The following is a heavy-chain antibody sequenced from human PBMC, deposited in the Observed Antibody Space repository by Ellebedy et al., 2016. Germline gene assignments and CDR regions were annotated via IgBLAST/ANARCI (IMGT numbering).Heavy chain of an antibody. CDR1: ADTLTSYY. D-gene: IGHD6-19*01. J-gene: IGHJ3*02. Sequence: ASVKVSCKASADTLTSYYMHWVRQAPGQGLEWMGIINPSGGTTTYAQKFQGRVTMTRDTSTSTVYMELSSLRSEDTAVYYCARPLSSGWSMVLGIWGQGTMVTVSS. CDR2: INPSGGTT. V-gene: IGHV1-46*01. CDR3: ARPLSSGWSMVLGI.